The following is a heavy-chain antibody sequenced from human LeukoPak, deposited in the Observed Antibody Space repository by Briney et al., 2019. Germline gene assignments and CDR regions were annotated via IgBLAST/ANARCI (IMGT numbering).Heavy chain of an antibody. CDR2: ISAYNGNT. Sequence: ASVKVSCKASGYTFTGYYMHWVRQAPGQGLEWMGWISAYNGNTNYAQKLQGRVTMTTDTSTSTAYMELRSLRSDDTAVYYCARRHVHYYDSSGYYSNWGQGTLVTVSS. V-gene: IGHV1-18*04. CDR3: ARRHVHYYDSSGYYSN. J-gene: IGHJ4*02. CDR1: GYTFTGYY. D-gene: IGHD3-22*01.